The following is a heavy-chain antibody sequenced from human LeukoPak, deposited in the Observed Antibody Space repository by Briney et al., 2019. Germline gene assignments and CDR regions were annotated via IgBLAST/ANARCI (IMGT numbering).Heavy chain of an antibody. J-gene: IGHJ4*02. CDR3: AKVDFSTVTTGSDY. CDR1: GFTFSSYA. V-gene: IGHV3-23*01. D-gene: IGHD4-17*01. Sequence: GGSLRLSCAASGFTFSSYAMSWVRQAPGKGLEWVSAISGSGGSTYYADSVKGRFTISRDNSKNTLYLQMNSLRAEDTAVYYCAKVDFSTVTTGSDYWGQGTLVTVSS. CDR2: ISGSGGST.